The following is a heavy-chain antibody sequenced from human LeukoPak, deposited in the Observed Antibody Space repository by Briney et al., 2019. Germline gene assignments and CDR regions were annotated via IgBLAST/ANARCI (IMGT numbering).Heavy chain of an antibody. D-gene: IGHD6-19*01. Sequence: GASVKVSCKASGYTFSNYGISWVRQAPGLGLEWMGWTSYNGNTNYAQKFQDRVTMTTDTSITTAYMELRSLESDDTAVYYCARHSGSGWQALGYWGQGTLVTVSS. J-gene: IGHJ4*02. V-gene: IGHV1-18*04. CDR3: ARHSGSGWQALGY. CDR2: TSYNGNT. CDR1: GYTFSNYG.